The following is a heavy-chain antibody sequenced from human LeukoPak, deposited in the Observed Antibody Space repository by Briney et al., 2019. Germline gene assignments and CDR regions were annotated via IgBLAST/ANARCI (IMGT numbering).Heavy chain of an antibody. CDR1: GGTFSSYA. D-gene: IGHD3-22*01. J-gene: IGHJ4*02. CDR2: IIPIFGTA. V-gene: IGHV1-69*13. Sequence: SVKVSCKASGGTFSSYAISWVRQAPGQGLEWMGGIIPIFGTANYAQKFQGRVTITADESTSTAYMELSSLRSEDTAVYYCARAPRPPWDDSSGLDCWGQGTLVTVSS. CDR3: ARAPRPPWDDSSGLDC.